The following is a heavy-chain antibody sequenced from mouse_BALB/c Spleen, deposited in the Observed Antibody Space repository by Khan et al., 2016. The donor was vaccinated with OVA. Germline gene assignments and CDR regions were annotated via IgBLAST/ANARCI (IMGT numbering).Heavy chain of an antibody. CDR3: VVVAAWFAY. CDR1: GFTFSSFG. J-gene: IGHJ3*01. V-gene: IGHV5-17*02. CDR2: ISSGSGTI. Sequence: VQLQESGGGLVQPGGSRKLSCAASGFTFSSFGMHWVRQAPEKGLEWVAYISSGSGTINYADTVKGRSTISRDNPKNTLFLQIISLRSEDKVVYYCVVVAAWFAYWGQGTMCTVSA. D-gene: IGHD1-3*01.